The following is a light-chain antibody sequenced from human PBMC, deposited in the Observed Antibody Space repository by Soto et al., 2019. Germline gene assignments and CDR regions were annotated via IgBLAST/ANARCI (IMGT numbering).Light chain of an antibody. CDR2: DVF. CDR3: TSWTSTSTYV. Sequence: QSVLTQDASVSGSPGQSITISCTGTSSDVGGFNYVSRYQQHPGKAPKLMIYDVFTRPSGVSNRFSGSKSGNTASLTISALQAEDEADYYCTSWTSTSTYVFGSGTKVTVL. J-gene: IGLJ1*01. CDR1: SSDVGGFNY. V-gene: IGLV2-14*03.